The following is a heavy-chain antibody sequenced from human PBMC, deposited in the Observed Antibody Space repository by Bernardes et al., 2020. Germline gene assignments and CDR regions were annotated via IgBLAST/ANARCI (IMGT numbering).Heavy chain of an antibody. CDR2: IYYSGTT. CDR3: ARVLYYYYYMDV. CDR1: GGSISSSSYY. V-gene: IGHV4-39*01. Sequence: SETLSLTCTVSGGSISSSSYYWGWIRQPPGKGLEWIGSIYYSGTTYYNPSLKSRVTISVDTSKNQFSLKLSSVTAADTAMYYCARVLYYYYYMDVWGKGTTVTVSS. J-gene: IGHJ6*03.